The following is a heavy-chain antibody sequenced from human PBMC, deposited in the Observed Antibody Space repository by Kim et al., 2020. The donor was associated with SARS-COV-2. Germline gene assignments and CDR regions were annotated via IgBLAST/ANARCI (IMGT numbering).Heavy chain of an antibody. CDR1: GGSISSGDYY. J-gene: IGHJ4*02. Sequence: SETLSLTCTVSGGSISSGDYYWSWIRQPPGKGLEWIGYIYYSGSTYYNPSLKSRVTISVDTSKNQFSLKLSSVTAADTAVYYCASTVAKEYYFDYWGQGTVVTVSS. V-gene: IGHV4-30-4*01. CDR2: IYYSGST. D-gene: IGHD4-4*01. CDR3: ASTVAKEYYFDY.